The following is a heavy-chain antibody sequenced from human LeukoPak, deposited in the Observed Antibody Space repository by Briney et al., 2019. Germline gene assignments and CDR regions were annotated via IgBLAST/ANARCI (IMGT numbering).Heavy chain of an antibody. V-gene: IGHV3-7*03. CDR1: GFTFSSYW. CDR2: IEQVGSGI. D-gene: IGHD3-22*01. CDR3: AKHSHDGSAPYYEVQLDY. J-gene: IGHJ4*02. Sequence: GGSLRLSCAASGFTFSSYWMSWVRQAPGKGLEWVANIEQVGSGIYYVDSVKGRFTISRDNAKNSLYLQMNSLRAEDTAIYYCAKHSHDGSAPYYEVQLDYWGQGTLVTVSS.